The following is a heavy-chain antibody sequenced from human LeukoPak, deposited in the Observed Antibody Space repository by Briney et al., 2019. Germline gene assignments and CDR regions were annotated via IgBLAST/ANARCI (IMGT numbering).Heavy chain of an antibody. CDR1: GVSISNTVYY. V-gene: IGHV4-39*01. CDR3: ATTSGYRNYYYFYIDV. D-gene: IGHD3-22*01. Sequence: SETLSLTCTVSGVSISNTVYYWGWIRQAPGKGLEWIGTSFDGGNSYYNPSLKSRVTMSVDGSKNQFSLTLASVTAADTAVYYCATTSGYRNYYYFYIDVWGKGTTVTVSS. CDR2: SFDGGNS. J-gene: IGHJ6*03.